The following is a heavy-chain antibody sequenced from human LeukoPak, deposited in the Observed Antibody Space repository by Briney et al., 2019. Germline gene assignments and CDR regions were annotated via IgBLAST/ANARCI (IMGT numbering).Heavy chain of an antibody. D-gene: IGHD2-8*01. CDR1: GFTFSSYS. V-gene: IGHV3-7*05. CDR3: ARDWLYAI. Sequence: PAESLRLSCAASGFTFSSYSMNWVRQAPGKGLEWVANIKEDGSEKYYVDSVKGRFTISRDNAKNSLYLQMNSLRAEDTAVYYCARDWLYAIWGQGTMVTVSS. CDR2: IKEDGSEK. J-gene: IGHJ3*02.